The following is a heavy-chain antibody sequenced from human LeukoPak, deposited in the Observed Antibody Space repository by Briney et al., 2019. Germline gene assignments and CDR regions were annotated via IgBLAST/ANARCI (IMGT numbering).Heavy chain of an antibody. CDR1: GFTFSSYA. CDR3: AKDRLIIPAAGDYFDG. D-gene: IGHD2-2*01. CDR2: VSGHAGST. Sequence: GGSLILSCAASGFTFSSYAMTWVRQAPGKGLEWVSAVSGHAGSTYYADSVKGRFTISRDNSKNTLYLQMSSLRAEDTAIYYCAKDRLIIPAAGDYFDGWGQGTLVTVSS. V-gene: IGHV3-23*01. J-gene: IGHJ4*02.